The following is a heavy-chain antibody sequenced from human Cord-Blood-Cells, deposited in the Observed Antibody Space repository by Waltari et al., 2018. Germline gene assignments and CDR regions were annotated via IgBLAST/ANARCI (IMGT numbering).Heavy chain of an antibody. D-gene: IGHD2-2*01. CDR1: GYTFTGYY. J-gene: IGHJ3*02. V-gene: IGHV1-2*04. Sequence: QVQLVQPGAEVKKPGASVKVSCKASGYTFTGYYMHWVRQAPGQGLEWMGWINPNSGGTNYAQKFQGWVTMTRDTSISTAYMELSRLRSDDTAVYYCARVYCSSTSCYAFDIWGQGTMVTVSS. CDR3: ARVYCSSTSCYAFDI. CDR2: INPNSGGT.